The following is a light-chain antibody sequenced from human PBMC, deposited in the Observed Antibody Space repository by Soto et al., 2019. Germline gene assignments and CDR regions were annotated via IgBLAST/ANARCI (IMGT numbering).Light chain of an antibody. CDR1: QSVNRN. J-gene: IGKJ4*01. CDR3: QQYNNWPLT. Sequence: MTQSPSTLSVSPGERATLSCRASQSVNRNLAWYQQKPGQTPRLLIYDASSRATGIPARFSGSGSGTDFTLTISSLQSEDFAVYYCQQYNNWPLTFGGGTNVEIK. V-gene: IGKV3-15*01. CDR2: DAS.